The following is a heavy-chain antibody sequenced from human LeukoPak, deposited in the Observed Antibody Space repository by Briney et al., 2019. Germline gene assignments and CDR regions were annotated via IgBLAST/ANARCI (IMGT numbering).Heavy chain of an antibody. V-gene: IGHV3-30*04. CDR1: GFTFSSYA. CDR3: ARDQHNWNDVNSPYY. Sequence: GGSLRLSCAASGFTFSSYAMHWVRQAPGKGLEWVALMSYDGSNKYYADSVKGRFTISRDTSKNTLYLQMNSLRAEDTAVYHCARDQHNWNDVNSPYYWGQGTLVTVSS. J-gene: IGHJ4*02. D-gene: IGHD1-20*01. CDR2: MSYDGSNK.